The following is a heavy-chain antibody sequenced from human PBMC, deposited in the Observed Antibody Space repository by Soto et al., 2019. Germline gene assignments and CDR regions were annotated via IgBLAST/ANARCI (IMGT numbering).Heavy chain of an antibody. D-gene: IGHD3-9*01. V-gene: IGHV3-23*01. CDR3: EKGSLRYFDWLVCHDY. CDR1: GFTFSSYA. CDR2: ISGSGGST. J-gene: IGHJ4*02. Sequence: EVQLLESGGGLVQPGGSLRLSCAASGFTFSSYAMSWVRQAPGKGLEWVSAISGSGGSTYYADSVKGRFTISRDNSKNTRYLQMSSLRAEDTAVYYCEKGSLRYFDWLVCHDYCGQGALVTVSS.